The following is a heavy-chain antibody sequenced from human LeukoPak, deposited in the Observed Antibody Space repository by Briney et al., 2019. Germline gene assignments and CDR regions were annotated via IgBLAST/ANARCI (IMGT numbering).Heavy chain of an antibody. J-gene: IGHJ6*02. V-gene: IGHV3-74*01. CDR2: INSDGSST. CDR1: GFTFSSYW. D-gene: IGHD3-10*01. CDR3: AREYYYGSSPNYYGMDV. Sequence: GGSLRLSCAASGFTFSSYWTHWVRQAPGKGLVWVSRINSDGSSTSYADSVKGRFTISRDNAKNTLYLQMNSLRAEDTAVYYCAREYYYGSSPNYYGMDVWGQGTTVTVSS.